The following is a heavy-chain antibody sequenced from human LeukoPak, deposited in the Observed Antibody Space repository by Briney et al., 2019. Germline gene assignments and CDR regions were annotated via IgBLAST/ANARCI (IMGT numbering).Heavy chain of an antibody. Sequence: GGSLRLSCAASGFTFSSYGMHWVRQAPGKGLEWVAVISYDGSNKYYTDSVKGRFTISRDNSKNTLYLQMNSLRAEDTAVYYCARDLGSGSYYMNPIDYWGQGTLVTVSS. D-gene: IGHD3-10*01. CDR3: ARDLGSGSYYMNPIDY. V-gene: IGHV3-30*03. CDR2: ISYDGSNK. CDR1: GFTFSSYG. J-gene: IGHJ4*02.